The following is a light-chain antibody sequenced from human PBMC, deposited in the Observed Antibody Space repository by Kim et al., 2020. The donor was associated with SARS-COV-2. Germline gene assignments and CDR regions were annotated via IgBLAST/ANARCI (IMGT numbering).Light chain of an antibody. V-gene: IGKV3-20*01. CDR2: GAS. CDR3: QQYGTSPLT. Sequence: LSPGERATLSCRASQSLYSNSLAWYQQKPGQAPRVLIYGASTRATGIPDRFSGSGSGTAFTLTISRLEPGDFAVYYCQQYGTSPLTFGGGTKLEI. CDR1: QSLYSNS. J-gene: IGKJ4*01.